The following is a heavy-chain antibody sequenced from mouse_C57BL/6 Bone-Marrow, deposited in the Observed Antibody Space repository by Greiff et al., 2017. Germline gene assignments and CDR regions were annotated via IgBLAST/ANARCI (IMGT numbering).Heavy chain of an antibody. CDR3: ARYDGYYAMDY. Sequence: QVQLQQPGAELVRPGSSVKLSCKASGYTFTSYWMHWVKQRPIQGLEWIGNIDPSDSETHYNQKFKDKATLTVDKSSSTAYMQISSLTSEDSAVXDCARYDGYYAMDYWGQGTSVTVSS. V-gene: IGHV1-52*01. D-gene: IGHD2-3*01. J-gene: IGHJ4*01. CDR2: IDPSDSET. CDR1: GYTFTSYW.